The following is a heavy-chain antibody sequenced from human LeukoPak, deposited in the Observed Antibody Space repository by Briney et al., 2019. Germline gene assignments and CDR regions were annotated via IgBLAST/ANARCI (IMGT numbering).Heavy chain of an antibody. Sequence: SVKVSCKASGGTFSSYAISWVRQAPGQGLEWMGGIIPIFDTVNYAQKFQGRVTITADESTSTAYMELSSLRSEDTAVYYCNSPGGAAAGTDYYYGMDVWGQGTTVTVSS. D-gene: IGHD6-13*01. CDR3: NSPGGAAAGTDYYYGMDV. CDR2: IIPIFDTV. V-gene: IGHV1-69*13. CDR1: GGTFSSYA. J-gene: IGHJ6*02.